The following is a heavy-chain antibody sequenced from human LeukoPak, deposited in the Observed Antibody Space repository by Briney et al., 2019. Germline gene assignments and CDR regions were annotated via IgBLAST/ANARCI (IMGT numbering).Heavy chain of an antibody. CDR3: ARDLGDGEYFFDF. J-gene: IGHJ4*02. D-gene: IGHD3-16*01. Sequence: PGGSLRLSCEASGFNFNSHTMGWVRQAPGKGLEWILSITSGSTTIYYGDSVRGRFTVSRDNAKNSLYLQMNSMMVADTAVYFCARDLGDGEYFFDFWGQGTLVSVSS. CDR1: GFNFNSHT. CDR2: ITSGSTTI. V-gene: IGHV3-48*04.